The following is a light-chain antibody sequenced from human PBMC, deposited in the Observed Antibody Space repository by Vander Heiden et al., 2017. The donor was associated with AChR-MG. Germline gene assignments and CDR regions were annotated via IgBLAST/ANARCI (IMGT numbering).Light chain of an antibody. CDR2: DVS. CDR1: SNDVGGYNY. Sequence: QSALTQTASVSGSPGQSVAISCTGTSNDVGGYNYVSWYQHHPGKAPKVIIFDVSMRPSGVSNRFSGSKSGNTASLTISGLQAEDEADYYCSSYTGSSTWVFGGGTKVTVL. CDR3: SSYTGSSTWV. V-gene: IGLV2-14*03. J-gene: IGLJ3*02.